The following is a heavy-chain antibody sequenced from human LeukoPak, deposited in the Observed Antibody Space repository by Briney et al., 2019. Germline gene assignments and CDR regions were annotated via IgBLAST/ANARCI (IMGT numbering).Heavy chain of an antibody. V-gene: IGHV7-4-1*02. Sequence: GASVEVSCKASGYTFNRNAINWVRQAPGQGLEWMGWINTKTGTPTYAQGFTGRFVFSLDISVTTAYLQISNLKAEDTAFYYCARRSPSADAFDIWGQGTMVTVSS. CDR2: INTKTGTP. CDR3: ARRSPSADAFDI. CDR1: GYTFNRNA. J-gene: IGHJ3*02.